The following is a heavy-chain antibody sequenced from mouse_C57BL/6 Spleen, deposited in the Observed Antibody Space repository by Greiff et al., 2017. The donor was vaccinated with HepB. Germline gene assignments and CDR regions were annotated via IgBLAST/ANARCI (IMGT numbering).Heavy chain of an antibody. CDR1: GYSFTGYY. V-gene: IGHV1-42*01. Sequence: EVQLQQSGPELVKPGASVKISCKASGYSFTGYYMNWVKQSPEKSLEWIGEINPSTGGTTYNQKFKAKATLTVDKSSSTAYMQLKSLTSEDSAVYYCARSIYYYGSSYGYFDYWGQGTTLTVSS. CDR3: ARSIYYYGSSYGYFDY. J-gene: IGHJ2*01. D-gene: IGHD1-1*01. CDR2: INPSTGGT.